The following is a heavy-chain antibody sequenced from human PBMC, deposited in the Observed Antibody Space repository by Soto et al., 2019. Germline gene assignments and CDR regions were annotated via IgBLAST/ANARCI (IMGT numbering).Heavy chain of an antibody. CDR3: ARPLTYYYDSSGPYRRKVAFDI. CDR2: INHSGST. V-gene: IGHV4-34*01. Sequence: SETLSLTCAVYGGSFIGYYWSWILQPPWKGLEWIGEINHSGSTNYNPSLKSRVTISVDTSKNQFSLKLSSVTAADTAVYYCARPLTYYYDSSGPYRRKVAFDIWGKGTMVTVSS. J-gene: IGHJ3*02. D-gene: IGHD3-22*01. CDR1: GGSFIGYY.